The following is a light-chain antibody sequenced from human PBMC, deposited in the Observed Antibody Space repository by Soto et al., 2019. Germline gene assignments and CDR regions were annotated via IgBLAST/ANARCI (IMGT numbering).Light chain of an antibody. CDR1: RSNIGANY. J-gene: IGLJ2*01. CDR3: ATWDDSLYGVV. Sequence: LSPLRSESGTLGEGSVIFYHRSRSNIGANYVYWYQQLPGTAPKLLIYRNNQRPSGVPDRFSGSKSGTSASLAISGLRSEDEADYYCATWDDSLYGVVFGGGTQLTVL. V-gene: IGLV1-47*01. CDR2: RNN.